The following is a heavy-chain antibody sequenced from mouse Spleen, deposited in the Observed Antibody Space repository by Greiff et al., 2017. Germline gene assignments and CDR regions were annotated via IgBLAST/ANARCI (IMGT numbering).Heavy chain of an antibody. D-gene: IGHD2-5*01. CDR1: GYTFTSYW. Sequence: QVQLQQPGAELVRPGSSVKLSCKASGYTFTSYWMHWVKQRPIQGLEWIGNIDPSDSETHYNQKFKDKATLTVDKSSSTAYMQLSSLTSEDSAVYYCARDSNYWYFDVWGTGTTVTVSS. V-gene: IGHV1-52*01. CDR3: ARDSNYWYFDV. CDR2: IDPSDSET. J-gene: IGHJ1*03.